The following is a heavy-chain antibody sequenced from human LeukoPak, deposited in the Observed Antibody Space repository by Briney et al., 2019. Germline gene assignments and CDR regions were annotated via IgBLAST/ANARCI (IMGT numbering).Heavy chain of an antibody. CDR2: TRNKANSYTT. V-gene: IGHV3-72*01. Sequence: GGSLRLSCAASGFTFSDHYMDWVRQAPGKGLEWAGRTRNKANSYTTEYAASVKGRFTISRDDSKNSLYLQMNSLKTEDTAVYYCARGHTTDAFDIWGQGTMVTVSS. D-gene: IGHD1-1*01. CDR3: ARGHTTDAFDI. CDR1: GFTFSDHY. J-gene: IGHJ3*02.